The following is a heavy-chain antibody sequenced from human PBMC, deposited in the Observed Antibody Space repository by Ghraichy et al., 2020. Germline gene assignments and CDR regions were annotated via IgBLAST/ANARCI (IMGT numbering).Heavy chain of an antibody. CDR2: IKQDGSEK. CDR3: ARGRIAVAGGDPNWFDP. CDR1: GFTFSSYW. V-gene: IGHV3-7*01. D-gene: IGHD6-19*01. J-gene: IGHJ5*02. Sequence: GGSLRLSCAASGFTFSSYWMSWVRQAPGKGLEWVANIKQDGSEKYYVDSVKGRFTISRDNAKNSLYLQMNSLRAEDTAVYYCARGRIAVAGGDPNWFDPWFQGTLVTVSS.